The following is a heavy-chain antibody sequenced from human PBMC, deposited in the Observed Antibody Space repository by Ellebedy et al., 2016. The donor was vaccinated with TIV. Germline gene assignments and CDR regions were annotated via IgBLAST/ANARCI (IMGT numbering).Heavy chain of an antibody. D-gene: IGHD1-1*01. Sequence: MPSETLSLTCAVSGGSIISSSYYWAWIRQPPGKGLEWIGSIYYSGSAYYSPSLKSRVTVSVDTSRDQFSLKLSSMTAADTALYYCARLMQLERAFDGFDIWGQGAMVTVSS. CDR1: GGSIISSSYY. V-gene: IGHV4-39*01. J-gene: IGHJ3*02. CDR3: ARLMQLERAFDGFDI. CDR2: IYYSGSA.